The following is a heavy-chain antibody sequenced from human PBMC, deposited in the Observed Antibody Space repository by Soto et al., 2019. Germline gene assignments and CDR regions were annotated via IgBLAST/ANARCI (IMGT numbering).Heavy chain of an antibody. V-gene: IGHV2-5*02. CDR2: IYWDDDK. CDR3: ATSQWCISTSCSYTAMAKNWFDP. D-gene: IGHD2-2*01. J-gene: IGHJ5*02. Sequence: QITLKESGPTLVKPTQTLTLTCTFSGFSLSTSGVGVGWIRQPPGKALEWLALIYWDDDKRYSPSLKSRLTITKDTSKTQVVLTMTNMDPVDTATYYCATSQWCISTSCSYTAMAKNWFDPWGQGTLVTVSS. CDR1: GFSLSTSGVG.